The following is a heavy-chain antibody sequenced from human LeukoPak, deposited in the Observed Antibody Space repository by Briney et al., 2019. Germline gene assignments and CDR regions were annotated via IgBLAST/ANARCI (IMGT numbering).Heavy chain of an antibody. J-gene: IGHJ5*02. Sequence: ASVKVSCKASGYTFPGYHMHWVRQAPGQGLEWMGWINPNSGGTTYARKFKGRVTMTRDTSISTAYMELRRLGSDDTAVYYCARDIAVPGPEPWFDPRGHGTLVTVSS. D-gene: IGHD6-19*01. V-gene: IGHV1-2*02. CDR2: INPNSGGT. CDR3: ARDIAVPGPEPWFDP. CDR1: GYTFPGYH.